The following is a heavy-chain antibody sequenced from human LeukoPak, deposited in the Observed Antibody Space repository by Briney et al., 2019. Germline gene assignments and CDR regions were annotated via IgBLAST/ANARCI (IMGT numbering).Heavy chain of an antibody. D-gene: IGHD3-22*01. J-gene: IGHJ3*02. CDR3: ARDQTYYYDSSGPHAFDI. CDR1: GGTFSSYA. V-gene: IGHV1-69*05. Sequence: ASVKVSCKASGGTFSSYAISWVRQAPGQGLEWMGRIIPIFGTANYAQKFQGRVTITTDESTSTAYMELSSLRSEGTAVYYCARDQTYYYDSSGPHAFDIWGQGTMVTVSS. CDR2: IIPIFGTA.